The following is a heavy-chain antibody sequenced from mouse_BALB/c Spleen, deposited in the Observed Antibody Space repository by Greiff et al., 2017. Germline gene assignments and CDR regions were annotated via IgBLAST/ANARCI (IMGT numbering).Heavy chain of an antibody. CDR2: IDPYNGGT. D-gene: IGHD1-1*01. CDR3: ARSGYYGSSGGSWFAY. V-gene: IGHV1S135*01. Sequence: EVQLVESGPELVKPGASVKVSCKASGYAFTSYNMYWVKQSHGKSLEWIGYIDPYNGGTSYNQKFKGKATLTVDKSSSTAYMHLNSLTSEDSAVYYCARSGYYGSSGGSWFAYWGQGTLVTVSA. J-gene: IGHJ3*01. CDR1: GYAFTSYN.